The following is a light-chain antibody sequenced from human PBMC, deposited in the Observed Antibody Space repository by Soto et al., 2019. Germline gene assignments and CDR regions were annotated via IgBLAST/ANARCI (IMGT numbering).Light chain of an antibody. CDR3: QQSYNNPLT. CDR2: TAS. J-gene: IGKJ4*01. V-gene: IGKV1-39*01. Sequence: DIQMTQSPSSLSAYVGARATITCRASQRISAYLNWYQHKPGKAPRLIIYTASSLQSGVPSRFSGSRSGTDCTLTISSLQPEDFATYYCQQSYNNPLTLSGGTKVDIK. CDR1: QRISAY.